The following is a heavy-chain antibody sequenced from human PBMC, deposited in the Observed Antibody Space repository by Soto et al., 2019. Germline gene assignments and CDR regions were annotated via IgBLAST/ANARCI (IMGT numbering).Heavy chain of an antibody. CDR1: AYTFTSYY. Sequence: VASVKVSCKASAYTFTSYYMHWVRQAPGQGHEWVGIINPSGGSTSYAQKFQCRFTNSRDDYKSIAYLQMKSLKTEDTAVYYCTRDPPIAARSGFDYWGQGTLVTVSS. J-gene: IGHJ4*02. V-gene: IGHV1-46*03. D-gene: IGHD6-6*01. CDR3: TRDPPIAARSGFDY. CDR2: INPSGGST.